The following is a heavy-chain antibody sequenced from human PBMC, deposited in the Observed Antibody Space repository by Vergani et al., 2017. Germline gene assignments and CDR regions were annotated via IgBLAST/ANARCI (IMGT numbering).Heavy chain of an antibody. Sequence: EVQLLESGGGFVQPGGSLRLSCSASGFSFNSYWMHWVRQVPGKGLLWVSRIKSDGSITAYADSVKGRFTISRDIAKNTLYLQVRSLRLEDTGVYHCVRDRGLCAGGRCYTEAWDYWGQGTPVTVSS. CDR3: VRDRGLCAGGRCYTEAWDY. CDR2: IKSDGSIT. V-gene: IGHV3-74*03. J-gene: IGHJ4*02. D-gene: IGHD2-2*02. CDR1: GFSFNSYW.